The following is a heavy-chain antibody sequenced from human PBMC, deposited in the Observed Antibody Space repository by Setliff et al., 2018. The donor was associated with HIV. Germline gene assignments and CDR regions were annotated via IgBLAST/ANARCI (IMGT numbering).Heavy chain of an antibody. CDR2: ISSSSSYI. J-gene: IGHJ4*02. Sequence: GGSLRLSCAASGFTFSTYRMNWVRQAPGKGLEWVSSISSSSSYIYYADSVKGRLTISRDNAKNSLYLQMNSLRAEDTAVYYCARDLYTTSYYMTGYWGQGTLVTVSS. CDR3: ARDLYTTSYYMTGY. D-gene: IGHD1-26*01. V-gene: IGHV3-21*04. CDR1: GFTFSTYR.